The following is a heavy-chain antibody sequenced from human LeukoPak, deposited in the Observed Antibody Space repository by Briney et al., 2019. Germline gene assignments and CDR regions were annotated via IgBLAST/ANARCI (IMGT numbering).Heavy chain of an antibody. CDR2: INNDGSGT. CDR1: GFSFSSHW. Sequence: GGSLRLSCEASGFSFSSHWIYWVRQAPGKGLVCVSRINNDGSGTTYADSVKGRFTISRDNAKNTVYLQMNSLRVEDTAVYCCARGGSYHAFDIWGQGTTVTVSS. D-gene: IGHD1-26*01. V-gene: IGHV3-74*01. J-gene: IGHJ3*02. CDR3: ARGGSYHAFDI.